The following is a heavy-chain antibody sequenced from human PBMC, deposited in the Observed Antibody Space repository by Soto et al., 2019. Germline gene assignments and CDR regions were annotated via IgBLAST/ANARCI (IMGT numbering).Heavy chain of an antibody. D-gene: IGHD1-26*01. CDR2: TYYRSKWYN. J-gene: IGHJ5*02. Sequence: PLQTLSLTCVISGDSVSSNSAAWNWIRQSPSRGLEWLGRTYYRSKWYNDYAVSVKSRVTINSDTSKNQVSLQLKSVTLEDTAVYYCAGILGASANWFDPWGQGTLVTVSS. CDR1: GDSVSSNSAA. CDR3: AGILGASANWFDP. V-gene: IGHV6-1*01.